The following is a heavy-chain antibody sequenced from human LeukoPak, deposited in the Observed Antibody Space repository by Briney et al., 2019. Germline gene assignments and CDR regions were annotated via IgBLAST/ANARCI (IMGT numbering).Heavy chain of an antibody. J-gene: IGHJ5*02. CDR3: ARHISSSFPSNWFDP. CDR1: GYSFTSYW. D-gene: IGHD6-6*01. CDR2: IYPGDSDT. Sequence: GKSLKISCKGSGYSFTSYWIGWVRQMPGKGLEWMGIIYPGDSDTRYSPSFQGQVTISADKSISTAYLQWSSLKASDTAMYYCARHISSSFPSNWFDPWGQGTLVTVSS. V-gene: IGHV5-51*01.